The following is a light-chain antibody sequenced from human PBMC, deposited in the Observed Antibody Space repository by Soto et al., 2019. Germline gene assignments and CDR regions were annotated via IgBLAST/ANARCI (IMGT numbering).Light chain of an antibody. J-gene: IGLJ2*01. Sequence: SYELTQPPSVSVAPGQTARITCGGNNIGSKSVHWYQQKPGQAPVLAVYADSDRPSGIPERFSGSNSGNTATLTSSRVEAVDEADYYYQVWDSSSDHQVVFVGGTKLTVL. CDR2: ADS. V-gene: IGLV3-21*02. CDR3: QVWDSSSDHQVV. CDR1: NIGSKS.